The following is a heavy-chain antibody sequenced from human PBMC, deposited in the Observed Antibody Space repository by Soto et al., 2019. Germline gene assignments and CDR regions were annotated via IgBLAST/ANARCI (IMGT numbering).Heavy chain of an antibody. V-gene: IGHV3-23*01. D-gene: IGHD5-12*01. CDR1: GFTFSSYV. J-gene: IGHJ4*02. Sequence: EVRLLESGGGLIQPGGSLRLSFAASGFTFSSYVMSWVRQAPWTGLEWVSGISGSGTNTYYADSVKGRFTISRDNSQNTLYLQMTSLRAEDTAEYYCAKDNSPYSGYNSFDYWGEGTLVTVSS. CDR2: ISGSGTNT. CDR3: AKDNSPYSGYNSFDY.